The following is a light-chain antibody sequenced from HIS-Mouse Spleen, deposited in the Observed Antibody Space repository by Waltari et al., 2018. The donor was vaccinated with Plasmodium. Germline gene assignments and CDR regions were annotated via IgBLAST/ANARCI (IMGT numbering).Light chain of an antibody. J-gene: IGLJ2*01. CDR2: QDS. CDR1: KMGDRY. CDR3: QAWDSSTAWV. Sequence: SYELPQPPSVSVSPGQTASIPRSGDKMGDRYACWYQQQPGQSPVLVIYQDSKRPSGIPERFSGSNSGNTATLTISGTQAMDEADYYCQAWDSSTAWVFGGGTKLTVL. V-gene: IGLV3-1*01.